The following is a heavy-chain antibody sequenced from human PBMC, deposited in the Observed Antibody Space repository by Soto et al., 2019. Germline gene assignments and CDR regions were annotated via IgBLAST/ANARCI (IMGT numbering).Heavy chain of an antibody. V-gene: IGHV3-30*18. CDR3: AKDKGIVGATPHY. CDR2: ISYDGSNK. Sequence: QVQLVESGGGVVQPGRSLRLSCAASGFTFSSYGMHWVRQAPGKGLEWVVVISYDGSNKYYADSVKGRFTISRDNSKNTLYLQMNSLRAEDTAVYYCAKDKGIVGATPHYWGQGTLVTVSS. J-gene: IGHJ4*02. D-gene: IGHD1-26*01. CDR1: GFTFSSYG.